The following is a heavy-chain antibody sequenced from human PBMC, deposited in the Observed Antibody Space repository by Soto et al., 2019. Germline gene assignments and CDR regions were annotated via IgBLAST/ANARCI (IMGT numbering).Heavy chain of an antibody. CDR2: INPNSGGT. CDR3: ARVNVVVVAATREYYFDY. J-gene: IGHJ4*02. D-gene: IGHD2-15*01. Sequence: ASVKVSCKASGYTFTGYYMHWVRQAPGQGLEWMGWINPNSGGTNYAQKFQGRVTMTRDTSISTAYMELSRLRSDDTAVYYCARVNVVVVAATREYYFDYCGQGTLVTVSS. V-gene: IGHV1-2*02. CDR1: GYTFTGYY.